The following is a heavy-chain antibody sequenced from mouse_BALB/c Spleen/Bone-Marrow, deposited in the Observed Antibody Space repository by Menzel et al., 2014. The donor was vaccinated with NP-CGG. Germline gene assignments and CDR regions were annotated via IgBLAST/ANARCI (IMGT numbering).Heavy chain of an antibody. V-gene: IGHV2-2*02. CDR3: ARNYYGSSYWYFDF. CDR1: GFSLTSYG. Sequence: QVKLQQSGPGLVQPSQSLSITCTVSGFSLTSYGVHWVRQSPGKGLEWLGVIWSGGSTDYNAAFISRLSISKDNSKSQVFFKMNSLQANDTAIYYCARNYYGSSYWYFDFWGAGTTVTVPS. CDR2: IWSGGST. J-gene: IGHJ1*01. D-gene: IGHD1-1*01.